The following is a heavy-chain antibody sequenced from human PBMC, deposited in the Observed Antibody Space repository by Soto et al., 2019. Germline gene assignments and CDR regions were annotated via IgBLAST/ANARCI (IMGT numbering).Heavy chain of an antibody. V-gene: IGHV1-18*01. D-gene: IGHD5-18*01. CDR3: ARVDTAMVTASY. Sequence: ASVKVSCKASGYSFSSYAISWVRQAPGQGLEWMGWISAHNGKTNYPQKLKGRVTMTTDTSTSTACMELRSLRSDDTAVYYCARVDTAMVTASYWGQGTLVTVSS. CDR2: ISAHNGKT. CDR1: GYSFSSYA. J-gene: IGHJ4*02.